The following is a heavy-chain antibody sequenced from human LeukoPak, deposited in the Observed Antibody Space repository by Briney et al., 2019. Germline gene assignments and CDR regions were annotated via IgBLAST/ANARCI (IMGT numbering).Heavy chain of an antibody. Sequence: ASVKVSCKASGYTFTCYYMHWVRQAPGQGLEWMGWINPNSGGTNYAQKFQGRVTMTRDTSISTAYMELSRLRSDDTAVYYCARDPGWDYYYYMDVWGKGTTVTVSS. D-gene: IGHD6-19*01. CDR3: ARDPGWDYYYYMDV. J-gene: IGHJ6*03. CDR2: INPNSGGT. V-gene: IGHV1-2*02. CDR1: GYTFTCYY.